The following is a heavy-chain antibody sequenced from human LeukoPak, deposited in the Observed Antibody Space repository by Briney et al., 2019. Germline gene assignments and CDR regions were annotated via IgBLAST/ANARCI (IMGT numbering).Heavy chain of an antibody. CDR1: GFTFSGSA. CDR2: IRSKANSYAT. CDR3: AKEGSGWYIPSYFDY. Sequence: GGSLRLSCAASGFTFSGSAMHWVRQASGKGLEWVGRIRSKANSYATVYAASVKGRFTIARDDSKNTAYLQMNSLRAEDTAVYYCAKEGSGWYIPSYFDYWGQGTLVTVSS. V-gene: IGHV3-73*01. D-gene: IGHD6-19*01. J-gene: IGHJ4*02.